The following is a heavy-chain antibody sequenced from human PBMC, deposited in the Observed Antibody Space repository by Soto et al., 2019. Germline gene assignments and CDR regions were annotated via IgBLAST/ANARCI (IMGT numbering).Heavy chain of an antibody. CDR1: GFTFSTYW. J-gene: IGHJ3*02. V-gene: IGHV3-74*01. CDR3: VRGVNPFDI. CDR2: INSDGRST. Sequence: EVQLVESGGGLVQPGGSLRLSCAASGFTFSTYWMHWVRQAPGKGLVWVSRINSDGRSTDYADSVKGRFTISRDNAKNTLDLQMNSLRAEGTALYYCVRGVNPFDIWGQGTMVTVSS. D-gene: IGHD2-21*01.